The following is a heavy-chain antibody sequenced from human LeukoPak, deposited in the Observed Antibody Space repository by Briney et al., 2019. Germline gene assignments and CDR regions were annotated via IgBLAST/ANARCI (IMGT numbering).Heavy chain of an antibody. D-gene: IGHD5-12*01. V-gene: IGHV3-23*01. Sequence: GGSVRLSCAASGFNFRAYAMTWVRQAPGKGLDWVSGISGSGGTTYYADSVRGRFTISRDNPKNTVYLQLNNLRAEDTAVYYCAKDGVATQHALDIWGHGTMVTVSS. CDR1: GFNFRAYA. CDR3: AKDGVATQHALDI. J-gene: IGHJ3*02. CDR2: ISGSGGTT.